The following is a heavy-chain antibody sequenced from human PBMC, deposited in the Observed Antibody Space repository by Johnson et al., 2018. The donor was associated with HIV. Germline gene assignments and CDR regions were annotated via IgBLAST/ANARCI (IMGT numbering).Heavy chain of an antibody. CDR3: ARDRRYYDSSGYYHDAFDI. J-gene: IGHJ3*02. V-gene: IGHV3-66*01. CDR2: VYSGGRT. Sequence: VQLVESGGGLVQPGGSLRLSCAASGFTIASNYINWVRQAPGKGLECVSGVYSGGRTYYADSVRGRFTISRDNSKNTLHVPMNCLRAEDTAVYFCARDRRYYDSSGYYHDAFDIWGQGTMGTVAS. CDR1: GFTIASNY. D-gene: IGHD3-22*01.